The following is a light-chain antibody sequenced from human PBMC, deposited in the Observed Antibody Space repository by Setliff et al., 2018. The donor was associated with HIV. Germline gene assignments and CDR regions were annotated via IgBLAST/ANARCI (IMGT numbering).Light chain of an antibody. Sequence: QPVVTQEPSFSVSPGGTVTLTCGLRSGSVSTGHFPSWYQQTPGHTPRMLIYSTNTRPSGVPDRFSGSIRGNRAALTITGAQADDECDYYCVFYMCNGVAVVGGGTKVTVL. J-gene: IGLJ3*02. V-gene: IGLV8-61*01. CDR1: SGSVSTGHF. CDR2: STN. CDR3: VFYMCNGVAV.